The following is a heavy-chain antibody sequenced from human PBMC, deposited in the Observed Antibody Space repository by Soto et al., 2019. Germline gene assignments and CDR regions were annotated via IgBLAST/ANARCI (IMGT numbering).Heavy chain of an antibody. J-gene: IGHJ4*02. D-gene: IGHD6-6*01. CDR2: INHSGST. CDR3: ARTRGYSSSSGFDY. V-gene: IGHV4-34*01. Sequence: PSETLSLTCAVYGGSFSGYYWSWIRQPPGKGLEWIGEINHSGSTNYNPSLKSRVTISVDKSKNQFSLKLSSVTAADTAVYYCARTRGYSSSSGFDYWGQGTLVTVSS. CDR1: GGSFSGYY.